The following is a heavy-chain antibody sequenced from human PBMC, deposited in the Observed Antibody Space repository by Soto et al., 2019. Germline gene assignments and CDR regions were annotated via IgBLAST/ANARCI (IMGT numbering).Heavy chain of an antibody. D-gene: IGHD3-10*01. CDR1: GFFISSGNY. CDR3: ARDRPFVGSPSLYYYYGMDV. V-gene: IGHV4-38-2*02. Sequence: SETLSLTCAVSGFFISSGNYWGWIRKPPGKGLEWIGSIFHGGNTYYNPSLKSRVTISVDMSKNQFSLKLSSVTAADTAVYYCARDRPFVGSPSLYYYYGMDVWGQGITVTVSS. J-gene: IGHJ6*02. CDR2: IFHGGNT.